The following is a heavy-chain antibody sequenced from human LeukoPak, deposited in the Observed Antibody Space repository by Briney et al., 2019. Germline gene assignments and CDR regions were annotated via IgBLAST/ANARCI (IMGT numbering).Heavy chain of an antibody. CDR3: ARGYYDILTGPNRG. D-gene: IGHD3-9*01. J-gene: IGHJ4*02. CDR2: IKQDGSEK. CDR1: GLTFSNYG. Sequence: GGSLRLSCAASGLTFSNYGMHWVRQAPGKGLEWVANIKQDGSEKYYVDSVKGRFTISRDNAKNSLYLQMNSLRAEDTAVYYCARGYYDILTGPNRGWGQGTLVTVSS. V-gene: IGHV3-7*03.